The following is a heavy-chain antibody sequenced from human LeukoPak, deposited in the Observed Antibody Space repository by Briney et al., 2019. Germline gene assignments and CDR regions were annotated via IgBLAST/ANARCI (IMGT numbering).Heavy chain of an antibody. D-gene: IGHD6-19*01. V-gene: IGHV3-21*01. CDR3: ARDDPQWLGPYYYHMDV. Sequence: GGSLRLSCAASGFTFSSYSMNWVRQAPGKGLEWVSSISSGSNYIYYADSVKGRFTISRDNAKNSLYLQMNSLRAEDTAVYYCARDDPQWLGPYYYHMDVWGTGTTVAVSS. CDR2: ISSGSNYI. J-gene: IGHJ6*03. CDR1: GFTFSSYS.